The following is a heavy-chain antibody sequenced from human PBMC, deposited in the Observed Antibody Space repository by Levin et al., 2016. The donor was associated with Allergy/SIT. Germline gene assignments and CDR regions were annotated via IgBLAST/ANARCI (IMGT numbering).Heavy chain of an antibody. CDR3: ATRATSGWHGVY. Sequence: WIRQPPGKGLEWVSGISAGGDSTYYADSVQGRFTISRDNPKNTVYLQMNSLRAGDTAVYYCATRATSGWHGVYWGQGTLVTVSS. D-gene: IGHD6-19*01. V-gene: IGHV3-23*01. J-gene: IGHJ4*02. CDR2: ISAGGDST.